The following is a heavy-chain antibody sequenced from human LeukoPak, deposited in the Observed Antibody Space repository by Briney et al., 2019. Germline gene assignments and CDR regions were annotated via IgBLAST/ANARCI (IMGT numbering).Heavy chain of an antibody. D-gene: IGHD6-13*01. Sequence: SGPTLVKPTQTLTLTCTFSGFSLSTSGMRVSWIRQPPGKALEWLARLDWDDDKFYSTSLKTRLTISKDTSKNQVVLTMPNMDPVDTATYYCARGSPYSNYYFDYWGQGTLVTVSS. CDR3: ARGSPYSNYYFDY. CDR1: GFSLSTSGMR. V-gene: IGHV2-70*04. J-gene: IGHJ4*02. CDR2: LDWDDDK.